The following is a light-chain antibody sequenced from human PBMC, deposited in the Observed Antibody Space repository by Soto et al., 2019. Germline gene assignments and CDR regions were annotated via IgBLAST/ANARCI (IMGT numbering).Light chain of an antibody. CDR1: QSFSSW. CDR3: QQYSSYPLT. V-gene: IGKV1-5*03. CDR2: KAF. Sequence: DIQMTQSPSTLSASVGDRVTITCRASQSFSSWLAWYQQKPGKAPKLLIYKAFSLESGVQSRFSGSGYGTEYTLTISSLQSHDFATYYCQQYSSYPLTCGGGTKVEIK. J-gene: IGKJ4*01.